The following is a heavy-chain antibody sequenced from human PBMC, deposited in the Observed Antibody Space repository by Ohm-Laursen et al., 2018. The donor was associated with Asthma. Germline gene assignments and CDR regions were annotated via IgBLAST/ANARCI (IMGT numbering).Heavy chain of an antibody. D-gene: IGHD6-13*01. J-gene: IGHJ4*02. Sequence: SDTLSLTCTVSGGSISSSSYYWGWIRQPPGKGLEWIGSIYYSGSTYYNPSLKSRVTISVDTSKNQFSLKLSSVTAADTAVYYCRCIAAADFDYWGQGTLVTVSS. CDR3: RCIAAADFDY. V-gene: IGHV4-39*01. CDR2: IYYSGST. CDR1: GGSISSSSYY.